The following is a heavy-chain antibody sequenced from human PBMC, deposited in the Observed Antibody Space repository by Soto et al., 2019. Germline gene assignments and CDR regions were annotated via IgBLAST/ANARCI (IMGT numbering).Heavy chain of an antibody. CDR1: EFAFSSDW. CDR3: VRDVATGSSGGYFDAFDL. Sequence: EVQLVESGGGLVQPGGSLTLSCAASEFAFSSDWMTWVRQAPGKGLEWVANIRKDGSQRSYLDSVRGRFTISRDNSKNSLYLQLNSLRAEDTALYFWVRDVATGSSGGYFDAFDLWGQGTMVTVSS. D-gene: IGHD6-25*01. CDR2: IRKDGSQR. J-gene: IGHJ3*01. V-gene: IGHV3-7*05.